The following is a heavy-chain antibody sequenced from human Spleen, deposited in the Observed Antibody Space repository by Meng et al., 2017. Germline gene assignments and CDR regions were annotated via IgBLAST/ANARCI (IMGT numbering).Heavy chain of an antibody. CDR1: GFTFSSSE. V-gene: IGHV3-48*03. D-gene: IGHD4-17*01. J-gene: IGHJ4*02. CDR2: ISGSGGNT. CDR3: ARVVMTTVTIDH. Sequence: GESLKISCVASGFTFSSSEMNWVRQAPGKGLEWVAYISGSGGNTYYVDSVKGRFAISRVNAKNSLYLQMNSLRAEDTAIYYCARVVMTTVTIDHWGQGTLVTVSS.